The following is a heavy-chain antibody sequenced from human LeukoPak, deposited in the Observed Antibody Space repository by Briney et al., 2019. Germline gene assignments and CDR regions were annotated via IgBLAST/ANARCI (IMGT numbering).Heavy chain of an antibody. J-gene: IGHJ4*02. Sequence: GASLRLSCAASGFTFSSFWMNWVRQAPGKGLEWVANIKQDGSEKYYVDSVKGRFTISRDNSRNTLYPQMSSLRAEDTAVYYCAKPVVAATHFDYWGQGALVTVSS. D-gene: IGHD2-15*01. CDR2: IKQDGSEK. CDR3: AKPVVAATHFDY. CDR1: GFTFSSFW. V-gene: IGHV3-7*03.